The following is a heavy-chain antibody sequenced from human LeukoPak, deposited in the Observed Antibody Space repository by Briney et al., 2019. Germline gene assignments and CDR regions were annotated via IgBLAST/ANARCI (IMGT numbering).Heavy chain of an antibody. V-gene: IGHV1-2*02. Sequence: ASVTVSCKASGYTFTGYYMHWVRQAPGQGLEWMGWINPNSGGTNYAQKFQGRVTMTRDTSISTAYMELSRLRSDDTAVYYCARVRGYSYGFLTNYFDYWGQGTMVTVSS. CDR3: ARVRGYSYGFLTNYFDY. J-gene: IGHJ4*02. CDR2: INPNSGGT. CDR1: GYTFTGYY. D-gene: IGHD5-18*01.